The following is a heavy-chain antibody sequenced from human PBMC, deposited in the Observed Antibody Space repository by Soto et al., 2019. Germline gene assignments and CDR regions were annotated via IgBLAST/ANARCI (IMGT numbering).Heavy chain of an antibody. D-gene: IGHD6-19*01. J-gene: IGHJ4*02. Sequence: LRLSCAASGFTFSDYYMSWIRQAPGKGLEWVSYISSSGSTIYYADSVKGRFTVSRDNAKNSLYLQMNSLRAEDTAVYYCASIIAVAGDFDYWGQGTLVTVSS. CDR2: ISSSGSTI. CDR3: ASIIAVAGDFDY. CDR1: GFTFSDYY. V-gene: IGHV3-11*01.